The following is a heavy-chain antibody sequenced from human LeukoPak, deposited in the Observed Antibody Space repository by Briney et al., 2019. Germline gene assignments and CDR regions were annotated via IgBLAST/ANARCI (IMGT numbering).Heavy chain of an antibody. CDR2: IVVGSGNT. CDR1: GFTFTSSA. CDR3: ARGERCSSTSCYAMSEYFQH. V-gene: IGHV1-58*01. D-gene: IGHD2-2*01. Sequence: GTSVKVSCKASGFTFTSSAVQWVRQARGQRLEWIGWIVVGSGNTNYAQKFQERVTITRDMSTSTAYMELSSLRSEDTAVYYCARGERCSSTSCYAMSEYFQHWGQGTLVTVSS. J-gene: IGHJ1*01.